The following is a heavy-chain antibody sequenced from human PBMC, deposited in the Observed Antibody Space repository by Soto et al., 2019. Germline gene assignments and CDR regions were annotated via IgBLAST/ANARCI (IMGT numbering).Heavy chain of an antibody. CDR3: ARRASGWFFDY. V-gene: IGHV3-23*01. J-gene: IGHJ4*02. CDR2: ISGSGGST. Sequence: EVQLLESGGGLVQPGGSLRLSCAASGFTFSSYAMNWVRQAPGKGLEWVSVISGSGGSTYYADSVKGRFTISRDNSKNPLYLQMKSLRAEDTAVYYCARRASGWFFDYWGQGTLVTVSS. D-gene: IGHD6-19*01. CDR1: GFTFSSYA.